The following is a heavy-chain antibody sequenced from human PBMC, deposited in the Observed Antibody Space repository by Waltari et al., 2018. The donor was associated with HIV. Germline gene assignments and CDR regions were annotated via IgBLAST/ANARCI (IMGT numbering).Heavy chain of an antibody. V-gene: IGHV3-74*01. Sequence: EVQLVESGGGLVQPGGSLRLSCAASGFPFSSYWLHGVRQAPGKGLVWVSRINSDGSSTSYADSVKGRFTISRDNAKNTLYLQMNSLRAEDTAVYYCARSPSGSYHYWGQGTLVTVSS. CDR3: ARSPSGSYHY. CDR2: INSDGSST. CDR1: GFPFSSYW. J-gene: IGHJ4*02. D-gene: IGHD3-10*01.